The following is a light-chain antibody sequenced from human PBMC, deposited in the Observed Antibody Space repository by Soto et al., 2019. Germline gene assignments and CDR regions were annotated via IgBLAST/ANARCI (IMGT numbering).Light chain of an antibody. V-gene: IGLV2-14*01. CDR2: DVS. J-gene: IGLJ1*01. CDR1: SSDVGGYNY. CDR3: SSYTNGSPSA. Sequence: QSALTQPASVSGAPGQSITISCTGTSSDVGGYNYVSWYQQHPGKAPKLMIYDVSNRPSGVSNRFSGSKSGNTASLTTSGRQAEEEADDYCSSYTNGSPSAFGTGTKVTVL.